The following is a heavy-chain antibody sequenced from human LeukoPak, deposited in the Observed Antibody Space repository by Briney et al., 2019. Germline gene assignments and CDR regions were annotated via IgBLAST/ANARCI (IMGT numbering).Heavy chain of an antibody. CDR1: GGSISSSSYY. CDR3: ASPNLGYCSSTSCYTTSKPGYRYFQH. Sequence: SETLSLTCTVSGGSISSSSYYWGWIRQPPGKGLEWIGSIYYSGSTYYNPSLKSRVTISVDTSKNQFSLKLSSVTAADTAVYYCASPNLGYCSSTSCYTTSKPGYRYFQHWGQGTLVTVSS. D-gene: IGHD2-2*02. V-gene: IGHV4-39*01. CDR2: IYYSGST. J-gene: IGHJ1*01.